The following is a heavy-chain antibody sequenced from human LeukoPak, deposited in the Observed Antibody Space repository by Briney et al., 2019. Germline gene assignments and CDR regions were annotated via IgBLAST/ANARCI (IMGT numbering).Heavy chain of an antibody. CDR2: ISAYNGNT. CDR3: ARDGGGDFWSGYYSFDY. D-gene: IGHD3-3*01. V-gene: IGHV1-18*01. Sequence: ASVKVSCKASGYTFTSYGISWVRQAPGQGLEWMGWISAYNGNTNYAQKLQGRVTMTTDTSTSTAYMELRSLRSDDTAVYYCARDGGGDFWSGYYSFDYWGQGTLVTVSS. J-gene: IGHJ4*02. CDR1: GYTFTSYG.